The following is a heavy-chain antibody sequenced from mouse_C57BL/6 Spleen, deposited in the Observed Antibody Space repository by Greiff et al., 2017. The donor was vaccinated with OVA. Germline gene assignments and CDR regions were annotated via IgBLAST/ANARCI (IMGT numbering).Heavy chain of an antibody. V-gene: IGHV5-6*01. J-gene: IGHJ4*01. D-gene: IGHD2-2*01. CDR1: GFTFSSYG. CDR2: ISSGGSYP. Sequence: EVKLVESGRDLVKPGRSLKLSCAASGFTFSSYGLSWVRQTPDKRLEWVATISSGGSYPYYPDSVKGRFTISRDNAKNTLYLQMSSLKTEETAMYYCARHGGLPDAMDYWGQGTSVTVSS. CDR3: ARHGGLPDAMDY.